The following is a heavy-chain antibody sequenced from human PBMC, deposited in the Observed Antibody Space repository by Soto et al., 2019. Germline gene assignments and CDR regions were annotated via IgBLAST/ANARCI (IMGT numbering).Heavy chain of an antibody. CDR3: ARGVLAMVRGVIPYYYGMDV. J-gene: IGHJ6*01. Sequence: QVQLVESGGGVVQPGRSLRLSCAASGFTFSSYGMHWVRQAPGKGLEWVAVIWYDGSNKYYADSVKGRFTISRDNSKNTLYLQMNSLRAEDTAVYYCARGVLAMVRGVIPYYYGMDVW. D-gene: IGHD3-10*01. V-gene: IGHV3-33*01. CDR1: GFTFSSYG. CDR2: IWYDGSNK.